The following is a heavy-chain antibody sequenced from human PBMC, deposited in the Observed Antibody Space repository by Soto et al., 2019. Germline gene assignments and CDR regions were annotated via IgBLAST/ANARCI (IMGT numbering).Heavy chain of an antibody. CDR1: GFSLSTSGVG. D-gene: IGHD5-12*01. CDR2: IYWDDDK. Sequence: QITLKESGPTLVKPTQTLTLTCTFSGFSLSTSGVGVGWIRQPPGKALEWLALIYWDDDKRYSPSLKSRLTITQDTPKNQVVLTMTNMDPVDTATYYCAHRRGGYGDYAFDIWGQGTKVPVSS. V-gene: IGHV2-5*02. CDR3: AHRRGGYGDYAFDI. J-gene: IGHJ3*02.